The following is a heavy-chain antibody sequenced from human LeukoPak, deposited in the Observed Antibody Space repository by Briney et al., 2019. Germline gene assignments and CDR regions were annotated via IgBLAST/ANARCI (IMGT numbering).Heavy chain of an antibody. Sequence: PSETLSLTCAVYGGSFSGYYWSWIRQPPGKGLEWTGEINHSGSTNYNPSLKSRVTISVDTSENQFSLKLSSVTAADTAVYYCARGVYYGSGNYYNVWNYWGQGTLVTVSS. V-gene: IGHV4-34*01. D-gene: IGHD3-10*01. CDR1: GGSFSGYY. CDR2: INHSGST. J-gene: IGHJ4*02. CDR3: ARGVYYGSGNYYNVWNY.